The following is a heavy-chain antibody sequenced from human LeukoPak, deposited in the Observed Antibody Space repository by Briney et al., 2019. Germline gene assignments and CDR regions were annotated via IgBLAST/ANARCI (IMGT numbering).Heavy chain of an antibody. V-gene: IGHV3-7*01. D-gene: IGHD5-24*01. CDR2: IKSDGSEK. CDR3: ASGSGWRQLY. CDR1: EFTFSSNW. J-gene: IGHJ4*02. Sequence: GGSLRLSCVVSEFTFSSNWTNWVRQAPGKGLEWVANIKSDGSEKYYADSVKGRFTISRDNAKNSLYLQMNSLKAEDTAVYYCASGSGWRQLYWGQGTLVTVSP.